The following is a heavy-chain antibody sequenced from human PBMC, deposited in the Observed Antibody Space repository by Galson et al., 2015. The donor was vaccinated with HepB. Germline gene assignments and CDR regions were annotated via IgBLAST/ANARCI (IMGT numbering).Heavy chain of an antibody. D-gene: IGHD6-19*01. V-gene: IGHV3-30*04. CDR2: ISYDGTNK. J-gene: IGHJ2*01. CDR1: GFTFSNYP. CDR3: ARVRSGWARDSDFDL. Sequence: SLRLSCAASGFTFSNYPMHWVRQAPGKGLEWVALISYDGTNKYYADSVMGRFTMSRDNSKNTLYLQMNSLRSEDTAVYYCARVRSGWARDSDFDLWGRGTLVTVSS.